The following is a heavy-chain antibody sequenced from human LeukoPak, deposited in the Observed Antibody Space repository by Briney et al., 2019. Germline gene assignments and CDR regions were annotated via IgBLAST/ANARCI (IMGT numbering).Heavy chain of an antibody. CDR2: ISYVEGDV. D-gene: IGHD1/OR15-1a*01. J-gene: IGHJ6*03. Sequence: GGSLRLSCAASGFAFNGYPMYWVRQAPGKGLEWVAFISYVEGDVLYADSVKGRFTISRDDSKSTLYLQMTSLRPEDTAVFYCARAGGAWSRTHYYYFMDVWGRGTTVTVSS. V-gene: IGHV3-30*01. CDR3: ARAGGAWSRTHYYYFMDV. CDR1: GFAFNGYP.